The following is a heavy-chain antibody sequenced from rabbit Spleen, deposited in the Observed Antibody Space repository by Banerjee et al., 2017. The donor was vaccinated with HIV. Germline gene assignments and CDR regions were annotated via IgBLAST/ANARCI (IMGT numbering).Heavy chain of an antibody. CDR1: GFSFSSSYY. Sequence: QEQLEESGGDLVKPEGSLTLTCTASGFSFSSSYYMCWVRQAPGKGLEWIGCIYTTSGSTWYASWAKGRFTITRSTSLNTVTLQLNSLTAADTATYFCARGYSGGVYGYATPFDLWGPGTLVTVS. D-gene: IGHD6-1*01. J-gene: IGHJ4*01. V-gene: IGHV1S43*01. CDR3: ARGYSGGVYGYATPFDL. CDR2: IYTTSGST.